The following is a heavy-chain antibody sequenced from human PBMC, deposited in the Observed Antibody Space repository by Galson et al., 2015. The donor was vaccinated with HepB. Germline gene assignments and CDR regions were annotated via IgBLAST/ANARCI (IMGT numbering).Heavy chain of an antibody. CDR2: ISGSGGST. Sequence: SLRLSCAASGFTFSSYAMSWVRQAPGKWLEWVSAISGSGGSTYYADSVKGRFTISRDNSKNTLYLQMNSLRAEDTAVYYCAKDRYYGSGSYSETPYYFDYWGQGTLVTVSS. V-gene: IGHV3-23*01. CDR1: GFTFSSYA. D-gene: IGHD3-10*01. J-gene: IGHJ4*02. CDR3: AKDRYYGSGSYSETPYYFDY.